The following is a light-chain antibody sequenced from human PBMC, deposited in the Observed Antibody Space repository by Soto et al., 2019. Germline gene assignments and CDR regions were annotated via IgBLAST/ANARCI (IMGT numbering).Light chain of an antibody. Sequence: LTQPASVSGSPGQSITISCTGTSSDVGGYNYVSWYQQHPGKAPKLMIYDVSNRPSGVSNRFSGSKSGNTASLTISGLQAEDEADYYCSSYTSSSTLAVFGTGTKVTVL. CDR2: DVS. CDR1: SSDVGGYNY. J-gene: IGLJ1*01. V-gene: IGLV2-14*01. CDR3: SSYTSSSTLAV.